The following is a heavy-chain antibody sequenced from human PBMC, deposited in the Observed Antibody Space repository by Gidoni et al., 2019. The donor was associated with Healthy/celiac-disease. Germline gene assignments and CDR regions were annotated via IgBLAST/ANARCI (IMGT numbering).Heavy chain of an antibody. CDR1: GGYFSGYY. CDR3: ARGLKYSNSYYFDY. V-gene: IGHV4-34*01. D-gene: IGHD6-6*01. J-gene: IGHJ4*02. Sequence: QVQLQQLGAGLLNPSEPLSLTSAVYGGYFSGYYWSWIRQPPGKGLEWIGEINHSGSTNYNPSLKSRVTISVDTSKNQFSLKLSSVTAADTAVYYCARGLKYSNSYYFDYWGQGTLVTVAS. CDR2: INHSGST.